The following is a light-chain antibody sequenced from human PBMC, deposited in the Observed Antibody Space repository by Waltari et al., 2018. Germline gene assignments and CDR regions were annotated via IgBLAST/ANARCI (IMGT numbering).Light chain of an antibody. Sequence: QSALTQPASVSGSPGQSITISCTGTSSDVGNYNLVSWYQQYPGNAPKVMIYDDNRRPSGVSDRFSGSKSGNTASLTISGVQAEDEADYYCCSYAGSYTWVFGGGTKLTVL. CDR3: CSYAGSYTWV. CDR1: SSDVGNYNL. J-gene: IGLJ3*02. V-gene: IGLV2-23*01. CDR2: DDN.